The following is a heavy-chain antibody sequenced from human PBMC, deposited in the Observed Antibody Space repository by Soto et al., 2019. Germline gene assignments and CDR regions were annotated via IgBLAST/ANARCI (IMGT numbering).Heavy chain of an antibody. J-gene: IGHJ4*02. D-gene: IGHD2-2*01. Sequence: EVHLVESGGGLVQPGKSLRLSCAASGFTFEDYAMHWVRQAPGKGLEWVSGISWNISAIGYADSVKGRFTISRDNAKTSLYLEMNSLRPENTAVYYWAKGFSRYFDHWGQGALVTVSS. CDR1: GFTFEDYA. CDR2: ISWNISAI. CDR3: AKGFSRYFDH. V-gene: IGHV3-9*01.